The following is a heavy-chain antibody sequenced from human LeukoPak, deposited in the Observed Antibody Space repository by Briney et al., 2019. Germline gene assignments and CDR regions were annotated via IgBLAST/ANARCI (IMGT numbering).Heavy chain of an antibody. D-gene: IGHD2-8*01. V-gene: IGHV3-30*04. Sequence: PGGSLRLSCAASGFTFSTYAMNWVRQAPGKGLEWVAVISDDGCHNYYADSVKGRFTISRDNSKSTLYLQMNSLRDDDSAAYFCARVYLERLTAGYFDHWGQGTQVTVSP. CDR2: ISDDGCHN. CDR3: ARVYLERLTAGYFDH. J-gene: IGHJ4*02. CDR1: GFTFSTYA.